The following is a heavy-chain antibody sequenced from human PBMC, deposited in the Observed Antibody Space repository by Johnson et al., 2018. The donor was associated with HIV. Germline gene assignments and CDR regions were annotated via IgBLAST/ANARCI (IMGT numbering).Heavy chain of an antibody. CDR1: GFTFSIVW. V-gene: IGHV3-64*07. J-gene: IGHJ3*02. CDR3: ASQVRGLRLGVDAFDI. CDR2: ISSNGGST. D-gene: IGHD3-16*01. Sequence: EMQLVESGGGLIEPGGSLRLSCAASGFTFSIVWMHWVRQAPGKGLEYVSAISSNGGSTYYADSVKGRFTISRDNSKNTLYLQMDSLRAEDMAVYFCASQVRGLRLGVDAFDIWGQGTMVTVSS.